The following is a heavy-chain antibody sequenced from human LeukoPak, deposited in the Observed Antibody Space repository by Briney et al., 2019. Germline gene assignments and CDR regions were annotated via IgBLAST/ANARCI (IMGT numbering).Heavy chain of an antibody. Sequence: NPGGSLRLSCAASGFTFSSYWMSWVRQAPGKGLEWVSSISSSSSYIYYADSVKGRFTISRDNAKNSLYLQMNSLRAEDTAVYYCARDPPSRYQSYDDYWGQGTLVTVSS. D-gene: IGHD3-22*01. CDR3: ARDPPSRYQSYDDY. J-gene: IGHJ4*02. CDR1: GFTFSSYW. V-gene: IGHV3-21*01. CDR2: ISSSSSYI.